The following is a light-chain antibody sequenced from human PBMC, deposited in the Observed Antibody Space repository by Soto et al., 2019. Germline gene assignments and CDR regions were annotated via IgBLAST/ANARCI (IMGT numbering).Light chain of an antibody. J-gene: IGLJ2*01. CDR2: VVT. CDR1: SSDVGGYNY. CDR3: SSYSNRNTLVV. Sequence: QSALTQPASVSGSPGQSITISCTGTSSDVGGYNYVSWYQQHPGRAPKLLIFVVTDRPSGVSTRFSGSKSATTASLTISGLQAEDEADYYCSSYSNRNTLVVFGGGTQLTVL. V-gene: IGLV2-14*01.